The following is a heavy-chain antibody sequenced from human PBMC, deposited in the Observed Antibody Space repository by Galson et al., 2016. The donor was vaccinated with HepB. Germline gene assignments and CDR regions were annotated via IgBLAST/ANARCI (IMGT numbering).Heavy chain of an antibody. CDR2: RYSSGST. CDR1: GDSISSGGYY. CDR3: AREAQAYCGDDCYSGPFDM. D-gene: IGHD2-21*02. Sequence: TLSLTCTVSGDSISSGGYYWSWIRQHPGGGLEWIGYRYSSGSTFYNPSLQSRVTVSVDTSTNQFSLSMSSVTAADTAVYSCAREAQAYCGDDCYSGPFDMWGQGTMVTVSS. V-gene: IGHV4-31*03. J-gene: IGHJ3*02.